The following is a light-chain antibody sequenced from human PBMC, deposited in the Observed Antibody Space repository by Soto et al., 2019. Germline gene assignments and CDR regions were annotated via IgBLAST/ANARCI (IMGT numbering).Light chain of an antibody. V-gene: IGLV1-40*01. Sequence: QAVVTQPPSVSGAPGQTFTISCTGSSSNIGAGYDVHWYQQLPGRAPQLPIFGNNNRPSGVPGRFSGSKSGTSASLAIAGLQVEDEADYYCQSYDSSLGGFWVFGGGTKLTVL. CDR1: SSNIGAGYD. CDR3: QSYDSSLGGFWV. CDR2: GNN. J-gene: IGLJ3*02.